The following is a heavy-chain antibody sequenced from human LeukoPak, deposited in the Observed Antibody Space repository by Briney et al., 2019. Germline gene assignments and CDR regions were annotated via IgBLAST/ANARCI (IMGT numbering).Heavy chain of an antibody. CDR1: GFTFSSYA. V-gene: IGHV3-64D*06. D-gene: IGHD6-19*01. J-gene: IGHJ4*02. Sequence: GSLRLSCAASGFTFSSYAMHWVRQAPGKGLEYVSAISSNGGSTYYADSVKGRFTISRDDSKNTLYLQMSSLRAEDTAVYYCVKDREVAGTVFDYWGQGTLVTVSS. CDR2: ISSNGGST. CDR3: VKDREVAGTVFDY.